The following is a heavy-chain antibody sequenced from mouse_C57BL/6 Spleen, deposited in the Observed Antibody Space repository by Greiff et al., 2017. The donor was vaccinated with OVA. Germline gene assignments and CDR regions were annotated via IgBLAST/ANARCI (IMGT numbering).Heavy chain of an antibody. Sequence: EVQLQQSGPELVKPGASVKISCKASGYTFTDYYMNWVKQSHGKSLEWIGDINPNNGGTSYNQKFKGKATLTVDKSSSTAYMELRSLTSEDSAVYYCARWLLPCAMDYWGQGTSVTVSS. D-gene: IGHD2-3*01. CDR2: INPNNGGT. CDR1: GYTFTDYY. CDR3: ARWLLPCAMDY. J-gene: IGHJ4*01. V-gene: IGHV1-26*01.